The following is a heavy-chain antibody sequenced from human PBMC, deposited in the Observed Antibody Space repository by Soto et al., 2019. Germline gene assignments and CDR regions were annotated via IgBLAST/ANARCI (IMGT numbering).Heavy chain of an antibody. D-gene: IGHD1-1*01. J-gene: IGHJ4*02. V-gene: IGHV4-59*01. Sequence: SETLSLTCTVSGGSISSYYWSWIRQPPGKGLEWIGYIYYSGSTNYNPSLKSRVTISVDTSKNQLSLKLSSVTAADTAVYYCARVQTMEYFDYWGQGTLVTVSS. CDR1: GGSISSYY. CDR3: ARVQTMEYFDY. CDR2: IYYSGST.